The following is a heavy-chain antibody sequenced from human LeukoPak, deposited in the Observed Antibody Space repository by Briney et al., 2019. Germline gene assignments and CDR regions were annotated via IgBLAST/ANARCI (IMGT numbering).Heavy chain of an antibody. J-gene: IGHJ6*02. CDR1: GYTFTSYD. Sequence: GASVKVSCKASGYTFTSYDINWVRQATGQGLEWMGWMNPNSGNTGYAQKFQGRVTMTRNTSISTAYMELSSLRSEDTAVYYCARGQDVVVPAARLGKMTKNKRTYYYYGMDVWGQGTTVTVSS. V-gene: IGHV1-8*01. D-gene: IGHD2-2*01. CDR2: MNPNSGNT. CDR3: ARGQDVVVPAARLGKMTKNKRTYYYYGMDV.